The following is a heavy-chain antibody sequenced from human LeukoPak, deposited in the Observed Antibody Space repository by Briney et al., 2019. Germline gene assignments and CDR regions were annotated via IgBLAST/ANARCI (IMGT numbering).Heavy chain of an antibody. CDR1: GFTFSSYW. V-gene: IGHV3-7*01. J-gene: IGHJ6*02. D-gene: IGHD4-17*01. CDR3: ARETTVTTSALFYYYYGMDV. Sequence: GGSLRLSCAASGFTFSSYWMSWVRQAPGKGLEWVANIKQDGGEKYYVESVKGRFTISRDNVKNSLYLQMNSLRVEDTAVYYCARETTVTTSALFYYYYGMDVWGQGTTVTVSS. CDR2: IKQDGGEK.